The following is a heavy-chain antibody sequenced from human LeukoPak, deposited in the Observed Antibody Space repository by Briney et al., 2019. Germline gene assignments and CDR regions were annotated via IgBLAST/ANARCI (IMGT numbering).Heavy chain of an antibody. CDR1: GFTFSSYW. V-gene: IGHV3-21*01. CDR3: ARVGMATITFDY. Sequence: GGSLRLSCAASGFTFSSYWMSWVRQAPGKGLEWVSSISSSSSYIYYADSVKGRFTISRDNAKNSLYLQMNSLRAEDTAVYYCARVGMATITFDYWGQGTLVTVSS. D-gene: IGHD5-12*01. CDR2: ISSSSSYI. J-gene: IGHJ4*02.